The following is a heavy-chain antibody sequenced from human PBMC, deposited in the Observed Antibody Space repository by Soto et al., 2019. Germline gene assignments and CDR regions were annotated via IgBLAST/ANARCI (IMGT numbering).Heavy chain of an antibody. J-gene: IGHJ6*02. D-gene: IGHD1-20*01. CDR2: IYYSVGT. CDR3: ASPDNWKSFYYYGMDV. V-gene: IGHV4-39*01. Sequence: NPSHTLSLPCTVSGTSISSSSSSWGWIRQPPGKGREWSGSIYYSVGTYYNRSLKSRVTISVDTSKNQFSLKLSSVTAADTAVDYCASPDNWKSFYYYGMDVWGQGTTVTASS. CDR1: GTSISSSSSS.